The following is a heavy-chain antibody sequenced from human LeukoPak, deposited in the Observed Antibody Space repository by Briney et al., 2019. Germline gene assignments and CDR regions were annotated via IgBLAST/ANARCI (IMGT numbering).Heavy chain of an antibody. CDR2: IYTSGST. V-gene: IGHV4-4*07. CDR3: ARDIGYYDSSGYPRDAFDI. CDR1: GGSISSYY. D-gene: IGHD3-22*01. J-gene: IGHJ3*02. Sequence: SETLSLTCTVSGGSISSYYWSWIRQPAGKGLEWIGRIYTSGSTNYNPSLKSRVTMSVDTSKNQFSPKLSSVTAADTAVYYCARDIGYYDSSGYPRDAFDIWGQGTMVTVSS.